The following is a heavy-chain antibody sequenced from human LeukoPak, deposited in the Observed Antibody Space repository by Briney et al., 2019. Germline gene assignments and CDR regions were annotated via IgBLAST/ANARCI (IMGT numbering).Heavy chain of an antibody. J-gene: IGHJ4*02. Sequence: ASVKVSCKASGYTFTSYYMHWVRQAPEQGLEWMGIINPSGGSTSYAQTFQGRVTMTRDTSTSTVYMELSSLRSEDTAVYYCARGGDYYDSSGYSDIDYWGQGTLVTVSS. V-gene: IGHV1-46*01. CDR3: ARGGDYYDSSGYSDIDY. D-gene: IGHD3-22*01. CDR1: GYTFTSYY. CDR2: INPSGGST.